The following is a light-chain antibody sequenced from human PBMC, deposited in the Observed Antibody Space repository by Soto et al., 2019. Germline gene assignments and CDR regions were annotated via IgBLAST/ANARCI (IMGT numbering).Light chain of an antibody. Sequence: QSALTQPASVSGSPGQSITISCTGTSSDVGGYNYVSWYQQHPGKAPKLMIYDVNNRPSGVSNRFSGSKSGNTASLTISGLQAEDEAAYYCSSSKTSSTHNYVFGTGTKLTVL. J-gene: IGLJ1*01. CDR1: SSDVGGYNY. CDR2: DVN. CDR3: SSSKTSSTHNYV. V-gene: IGLV2-14*01.